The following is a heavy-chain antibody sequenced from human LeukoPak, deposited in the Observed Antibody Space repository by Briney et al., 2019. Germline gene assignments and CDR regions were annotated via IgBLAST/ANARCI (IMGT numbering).Heavy chain of an antibody. Sequence: SETLSLTCNVSGGSISSSSYYWGWIRQPPGEGLELIGNIYYSGTTYYNPSLKSRVTISVDTSKNQFSLKLSSVTAADTALYYCARHKDYHYNYMDVWGKGTTVTISS. CDR3: ARHKDYHYNYMDV. CDR1: GGSISSSSYY. V-gene: IGHV4-39*01. J-gene: IGHJ6*03. CDR2: IYYSGTT.